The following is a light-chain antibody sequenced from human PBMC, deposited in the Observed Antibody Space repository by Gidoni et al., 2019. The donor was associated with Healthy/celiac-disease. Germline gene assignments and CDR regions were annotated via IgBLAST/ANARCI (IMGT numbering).Light chain of an antibody. V-gene: IGKV1-33*01. CDR2: DAS. Sequence: DVQMTQSPSSLSSSLGDRVTITCQASQDIISYLNWYQQKPGQAPKLLIYDASNLETGVPSRVSGSGSGTDFTFTISSLQPEDIATYYCQQYDNLPLTFGGGTKVEIK. CDR1: QDIISY. J-gene: IGKJ4*01. CDR3: QQYDNLPLT.